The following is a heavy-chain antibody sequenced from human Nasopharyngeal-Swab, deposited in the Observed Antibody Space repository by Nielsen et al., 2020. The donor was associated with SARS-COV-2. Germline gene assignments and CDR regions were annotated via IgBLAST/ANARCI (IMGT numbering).Heavy chain of an antibody. V-gene: IGHV4-59*01. CDR3: ARDSGTSPWGPDAFDI. Sequence: WIRQPPGKGLEWIGYIYYSGSTNYNPSLRSRVTISVDTSKSQFSLKLSSVTAADTAVYYCARDSGTSPWGPDAFDIWGQGTMVTVSS. J-gene: IGHJ3*02. CDR2: IYYSGST. D-gene: IGHD7-27*01.